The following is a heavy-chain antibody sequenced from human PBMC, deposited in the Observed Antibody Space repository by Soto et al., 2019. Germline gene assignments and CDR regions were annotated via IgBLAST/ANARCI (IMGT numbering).Heavy chain of an antibody. V-gene: IGHV1-3*01. CDR2: INAGNGNT. Sequence: QVQLVQSGAEVKKPGASVKVSCKASGYTFTSYAMHWVRQAPGQRLEWMGWINAGNGNTKYSQKFQGRVTITRDTSASTADMELSSLRSEDTAVYYCARGVGLYSNYDYWGQGTLVTVSP. J-gene: IGHJ4*02. CDR3: ARGVGLYSNYDY. D-gene: IGHD2-2*02. CDR1: GYTFTSYA.